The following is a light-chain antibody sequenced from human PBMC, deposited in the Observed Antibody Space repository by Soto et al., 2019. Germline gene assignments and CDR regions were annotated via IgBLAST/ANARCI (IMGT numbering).Light chain of an antibody. CDR1: QGISSY. V-gene: IGKV1-9*01. CDR2: AAS. J-gene: IGKJ3*01. Sequence: DLQLTQSPSFLSASVGDRVTITCRASQGISSYLAWYQQKPGKAPKLLIYAASTLQSGVPSSFSGSGSGTEFTLTFSSLQAEDFATYYGQQLNSYPLTFGPGNKVDL. CDR3: QQLNSYPLT.